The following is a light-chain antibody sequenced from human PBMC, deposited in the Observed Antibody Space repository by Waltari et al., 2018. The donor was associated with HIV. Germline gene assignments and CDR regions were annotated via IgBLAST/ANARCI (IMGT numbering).Light chain of an antibody. V-gene: IGLV2-14*03. CDR1: SSDVGGYNS. J-gene: IGLJ1*01. CDR3: KSKTSSSTPCV. Sequence: QSALPQPASAPWSPGQSTTISCTGTSSDVGGYNSVAWYQQHPGKAPQLIIYDVSNRPSGVPYRFSGSKSGNTASLTISGLQAEDEADYYCKSKTSSSTPCVFGTGTKVTVL. CDR2: DVS.